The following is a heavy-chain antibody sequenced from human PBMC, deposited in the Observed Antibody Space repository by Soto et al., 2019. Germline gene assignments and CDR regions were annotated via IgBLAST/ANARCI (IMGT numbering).Heavy chain of an antibody. CDR3: VVETY. CDR1: GLTAGGSV. CDR2: IRNKADSYAT. Sequence: GGSLRLSCAVSGLTAGGSVVHWVRQASGKGLEWVGIIRNKADSYATTYAASVKGRFAISRDDSKNTAYLQMNSLKTEDTAVYYCVVETYWGQGTLVTVSS. D-gene: IGHD2-15*01. J-gene: IGHJ4*02. V-gene: IGHV3-73*01.